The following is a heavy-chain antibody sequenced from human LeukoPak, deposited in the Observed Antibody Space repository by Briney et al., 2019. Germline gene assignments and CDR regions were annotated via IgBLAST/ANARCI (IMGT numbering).Heavy chain of an antibody. V-gene: IGHV1-2*02. J-gene: IGHJ3*02. CDR3: AREEGGFEAFDI. Sequence: ASVKVSCKASGYTFTGYYVHWVRQAPGQGLEWMGWINPHSGDTSYAQNFRGRVTMTRDTSISTVYMELSRLRSDDTAVYYCAREEGGFEAFDIWGQGTMVSASS. D-gene: IGHD3-16*01. CDR1: GYTFTGYY. CDR2: INPHSGDT.